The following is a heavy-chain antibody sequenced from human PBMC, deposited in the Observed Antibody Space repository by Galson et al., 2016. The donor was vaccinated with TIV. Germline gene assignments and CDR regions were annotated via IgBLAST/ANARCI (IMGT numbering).Heavy chain of an antibody. J-gene: IGHJ6*02. V-gene: IGHV4-59*01. CDR3: ARHHPLSTVFIAYPGKPYHGLDV. D-gene: IGHD2/OR15-2a*01. CDR2: IYFDGST. Sequence: LSLTCSVSGGSITSFYWSWIRQPPGKGLEWIGYIYFDGSTIYNPSLKSRVTGSVDTARNDFSLTLRSVTAADTAVYYCARHHPLSTVFIAYPGKPYHGLDVWGQGTAVTVSS. CDR1: GGSITSFY.